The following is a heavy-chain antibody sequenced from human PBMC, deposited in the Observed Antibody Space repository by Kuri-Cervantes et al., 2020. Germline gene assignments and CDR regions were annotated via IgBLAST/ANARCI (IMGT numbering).Heavy chain of an antibody. CDR1: GFTFSSYA. V-gene: IGHV3-23*01. Sequence: GGSLRLSCAASGFTFSSYAMSWVRQAPGKGLEWVSAISGSGGSTYYADSVMGRFTISRDNSKNTLYLQMNGLRAEDTAVYYCARVRGVDYFDYWGQGTLVTVSS. CDR2: ISGSGGST. J-gene: IGHJ4*02. CDR3: ARVRGVDYFDY. D-gene: IGHD3-10*01.